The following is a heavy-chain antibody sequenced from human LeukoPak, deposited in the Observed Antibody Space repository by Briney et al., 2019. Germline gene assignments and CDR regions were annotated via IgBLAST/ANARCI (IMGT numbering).Heavy chain of an antibody. CDR1: GFTFSSYG. CDR3: AKDGGSTVTTKVDS. Sequence: QAGGSLRLSCAASGFTFSSYGMHWVRQVPGKGLEWVAVIWYDGSNKYYADSVKGRFTISGDNSKNTLYLRMNSLRAEDTAVYYCAKDGGSTVTTKVDSWGQGTLVTVSS. J-gene: IGHJ5*01. CDR2: IWYDGSNK. V-gene: IGHV3-33*03. D-gene: IGHD4-17*01.